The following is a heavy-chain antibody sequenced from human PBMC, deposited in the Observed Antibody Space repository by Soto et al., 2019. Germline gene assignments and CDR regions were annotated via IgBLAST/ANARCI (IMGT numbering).Heavy chain of an antibody. D-gene: IGHD3-10*01. CDR1: GGSISSSNW. Sequence: SETLSLTCAVSGGSISSSNWWSWVRQPPGKGLEWIGEIYHSGSTNYNPSLKSRVTIPVDKSKNQFSLKLSSVTAADTAVYYCARRWGEGRVDYWGQGTLVTVSS. CDR3: ARRWGEGRVDY. V-gene: IGHV4-4*02. J-gene: IGHJ4*02. CDR2: IYHSGST.